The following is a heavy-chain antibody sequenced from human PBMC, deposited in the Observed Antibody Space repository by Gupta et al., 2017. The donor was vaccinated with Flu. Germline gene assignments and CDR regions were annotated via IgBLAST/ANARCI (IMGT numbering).Heavy chain of an antibody. V-gene: IGHV3-15*01. CDR2: IKTRSDGEAT. CDR3: SAGSCDSISCYRFDF. Sequence: EVHLVESGGGVVRPGGSLRLSCAASRFRFRDAWVSWVRQTPGKGLEWIGLIKTRSDGEATDYAAPLKGRTSISRDDSKNTIYLQMNSLKTEDTAVYYCSAGSCDSISCYRFDFWGQGTLVTVSS. J-gene: IGHJ4*02. D-gene: IGHD2-2*01. CDR1: RFRFRDAW.